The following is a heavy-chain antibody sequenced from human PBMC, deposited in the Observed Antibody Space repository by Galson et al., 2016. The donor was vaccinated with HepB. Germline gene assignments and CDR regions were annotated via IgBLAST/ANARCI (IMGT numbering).Heavy chain of an antibody. J-gene: IGHJ4*02. CDR3: ARAIPGYERGPYFDY. CDR1: ENSFSTYW. Sequence: QSGAEVKKPGESLRISCKDSENSFSTYWISWVRQMPGRGLEWMGTIDPTDSSTDYSPSFQGHVTISVDRSISTAYLQWRSLKASDTAMYYCARAIPGYERGPYFDYWGQGTLVTVSS. V-gene: IGHV5-10-1*01. CDR2: IDPTDSST. D-gene: IGHD3-3*01.